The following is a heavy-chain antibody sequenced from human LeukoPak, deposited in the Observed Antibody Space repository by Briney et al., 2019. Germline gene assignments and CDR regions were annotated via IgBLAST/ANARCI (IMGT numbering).Heavy chain of an antibody. CDR3: SREGTAMAMTFDY. Sequence: GGSLRLSCAASGFTFSSYGMHWVRQAPGKGLEWVAVIWYDGSNKYYADSVKGRLTISRDNSKNTLYLQMNSLRAEDTAMYYCSREGTAMAMTFDYWGQGTLDTVSS. CDR2: IWYDGSNK. J-gene: IGHJ4*02. D-gene: IGHD5-18*01. CDR1: GFTFSSYG. V-gene: IGHV3-33*01.